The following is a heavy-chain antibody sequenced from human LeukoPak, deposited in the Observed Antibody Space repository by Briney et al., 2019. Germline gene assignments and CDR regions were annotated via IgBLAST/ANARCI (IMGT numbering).Heavy chain of an antibody. V-gene: IGHV4-39*07. D-gene: IGHD4-23*01. CDR3: ARNGGNSDFDY. CDR1: GGSISSTSFY. CDR2: IDYSGST. J-gene: IGHJ4*02. Sequence: SETLSLTCTVSGGSISSTSFYWGWIRQPPGKGLEWIGSIDYSGSTYYNPSLESRVTMLLDKSKNQFSLKLNSVTAADTAVYYCARNGGNSDFDYWGQGTLVTVSS.